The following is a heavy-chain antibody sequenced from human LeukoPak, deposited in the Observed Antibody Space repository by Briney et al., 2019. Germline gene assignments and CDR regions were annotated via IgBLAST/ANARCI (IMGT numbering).Heavy chain of an antibody. CDR3: ANDAVPYFAGFYY. CDR2: IIPIFGTA. J-gene: IGHJ4*02. Sequence: SVKVSCKASGGTFSSYAISWVRQAPGQGLEWMGGIIPIFGTANYAQKFQGRVTITADKSTSTAYMELSSLRSEDTAVYYCANDAVPYFAGFYYWGQGTLVTVSS. D-gene: IGHD3-9*01. V-gene: IGHV1-69*06. CDR1: GGTFSSYA.